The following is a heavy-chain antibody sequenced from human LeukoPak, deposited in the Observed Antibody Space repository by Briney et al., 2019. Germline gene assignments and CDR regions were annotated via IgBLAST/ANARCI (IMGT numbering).Heavy chain of an antibody. CDR1: GDSVSSNSVT. CDR3: ARDLNGAVAFDI. V-gene: IGHV6-1*01. Sequence: SQTLSLTCAISGDSVSSNSVTWNWIRQSPSRGLEWLGRTYYRSTWYNDYAVSVRGRITVNPDTSKNQFSLQLNSVTPEDTTMYYCARDLNGAVAFDIWGPGTMVTVSP. CDR2: TYYRSTWYN. J-gene: IGHJ3*02. D-gene: IGHD2-8*01.